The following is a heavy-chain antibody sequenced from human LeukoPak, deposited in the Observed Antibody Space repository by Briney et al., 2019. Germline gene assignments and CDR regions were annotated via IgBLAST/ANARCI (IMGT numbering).Heavy chain of an antibody. CDR1: GGSISSTGYY. D-gene: IGHD3-16*01. CDR2: IDNSGST. J-gene: IGHJ6*03. V-gene: IGHV4-61*09. Sequence: SSETLSLTCTVSGGSISSTGYYWTWIRQPAGKGLEWIGHIDNSGSTNCNPSLKSRVTISVDTSKNQFSLNLTSVTAADTAVYYCARDCEFCDLLFYMNVWGKGTTVIVSS. CDR3: ARDCEFCDLLFYMNV.